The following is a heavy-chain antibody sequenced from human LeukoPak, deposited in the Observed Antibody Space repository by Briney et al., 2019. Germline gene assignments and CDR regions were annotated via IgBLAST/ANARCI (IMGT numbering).Heavy chain of an antibody. CDR2: IYYSGST. D-gene: IGHD1-26*01. Sequence: PSETLSLTCSVSGGSISSCYWSWIRQPPGKGLEWIGCIYYSGSTNYNPSLKSRVTISVDTSKNQFSLKLSSVTAADTAVYYCAGGREGIGPVYYFDYWGQGTLVTVSS. V-gene: IGHV4-59*01. J-gene: IGHJ4*02. CDR1: GGSISSCY. CDR3: AGGREGIGPVYYFDY.